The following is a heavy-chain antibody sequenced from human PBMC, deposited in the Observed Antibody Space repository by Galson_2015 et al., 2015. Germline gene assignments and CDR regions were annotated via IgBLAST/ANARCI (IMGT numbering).Heavy chain of an antibody. CDR3: AKVHYDILTGPLLGYFAL. CDR1: GFTFSSYA. J-gene: IGHJ6*02. Sequence: SLRLSCAASGFTFSSYAMSWVRHQAPGRGLEWVSAISGGGGSTYYADSVKGRFTISRDNSKNTLYLQMNSLRVEDTAAYYCAKVHYDILTGPLLGYFALWGQGTTVSVSS. CDR2: ISGGGGST. D-gene: IGHD3-9*01. V-gene: IGHV3-23*01.